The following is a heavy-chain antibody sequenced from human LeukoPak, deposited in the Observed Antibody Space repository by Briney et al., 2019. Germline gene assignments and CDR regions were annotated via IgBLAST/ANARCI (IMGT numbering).Heavy chain of an antibody. J-gene: IGHJ4*02. V-gene: IGHV3-48*03. CDR1: GFTFSSYE. CDR3: ARGLDDGYSYGLDY. Sequence: GGSLRLSCAASGFTFSSYEMNWVRQAPGKGLEWVSDISSSGTTIHYADSVKGRFTISRDNAKNSLYLQMSSLRAEDTVVYYCARGLDDGYSYGLDYWGQGTLVTVSS. D-gene: IGHD5-18*01. CDR2: ISSSGTTI.